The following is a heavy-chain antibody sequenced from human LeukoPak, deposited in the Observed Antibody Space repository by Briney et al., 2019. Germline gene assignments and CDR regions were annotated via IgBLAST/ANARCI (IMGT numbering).Heavy chain of an antibody. CDR2: INHSGST. J-gene: IGHJ6*03. D-gene: IGHD3-10*01. CDR1: GGSFSGYY. V-gene: IGHV4-34*01. CDR3: ARQRRVRGAKEVYYYYYYYMDV. Sequence: SETLSLTCAVYGGSFSGYYWSWIRQPPGKGLEWIGEINHSGSTNYNPSLKSRVTISVDTSKNQFSLKLSSVTAADTAVYYCARQRRVRGAKEVYYYYYYYMDVWGKGTTVTVSS.